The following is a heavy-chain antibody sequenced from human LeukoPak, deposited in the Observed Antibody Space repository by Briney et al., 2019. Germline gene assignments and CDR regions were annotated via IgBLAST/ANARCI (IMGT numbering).Heavy chain of an antibody. D-gene: IGHD3-10*01. CDR3: TRSSGFGSGSYYGDY. Sequence: GGSLRLPCAASGFNFNTYSMNWVRQAPGKGLDWVSYISSSSSTIYYADSVKGRFTISRDNAKNTLYLQMNSLRAEDTAVYYCTRSSGFGSGSYYGDYWGQGTLVTVSS. J-gene: IGHJ4*02. CDR2: ISSSSSTI. CDR1: GFNFNTYS. V-gene: IGHV3-48*04.